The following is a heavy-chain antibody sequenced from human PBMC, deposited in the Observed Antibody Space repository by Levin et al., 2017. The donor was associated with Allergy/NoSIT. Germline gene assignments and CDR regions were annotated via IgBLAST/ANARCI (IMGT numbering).Heavy chain of an antibody. CDR3: VTDESGDEDFDY. CDR2: ITRTSGKI. V-gene: IGHV3-48*01. J-gene: IGHJ4*02. D-gene: IGHD7-27*01. Sequence: GESLKISCTASGFILRTSDMNWVRQAPGKGLEWISFITRTSGKISYADSVKGRFTVSRDNAKNSLYLDMNRLRAEDTAVYYCVTDESGDEDFDYWGQGTLVTVSS. CDR1: GFILRTSD.